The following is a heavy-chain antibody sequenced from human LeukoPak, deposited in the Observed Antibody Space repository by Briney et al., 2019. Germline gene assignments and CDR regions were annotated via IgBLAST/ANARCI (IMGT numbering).Heavy chain of an antibody. CDR2: ISGSGGRI. V-gene: IGHV3-23*01. Sequence: GGSLRLSCAASGFTFNNYAMSWVRQAPGKGLEWVSGISGSGGRIYYADSVKGRFTISRDNSKNTLYLQMSSLRAEDTAVYYCAKEQWRSDSWGQGTLVTVSS. J-gene: IGHJ4*02. CDR1: GFTFNNYA. CDR3: AKEQWRSDS. D-gene: IGHD6-19*01.